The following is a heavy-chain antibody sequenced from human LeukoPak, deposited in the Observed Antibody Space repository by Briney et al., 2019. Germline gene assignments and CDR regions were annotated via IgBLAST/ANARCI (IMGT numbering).Heavy chain of an antibody. CDR3: ASTLAVAGTIWFDP. D-gene: IGHD6-19*01. CDR1: GGPISSYY. V-gene: IGHV4-4*09. J-gene: IGHJ5*02. CDR2: IYTSGST. Sequence: PSETLSLTCTVSGGPISSYYWSWIRQPPGKGLEWIGYIYTSGSTNYNPSLKSRVTISVDTSKNQFSLKLSSVTAADTAVYYCASTLAVAGTIWFDPWGQGTLVTVSS.